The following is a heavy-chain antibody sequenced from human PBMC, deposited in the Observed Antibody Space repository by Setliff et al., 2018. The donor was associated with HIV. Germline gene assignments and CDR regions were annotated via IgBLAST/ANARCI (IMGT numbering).Heavy chain of an antibody. CDR1: GYTFTSYG. CDR2: IIPVFATT. D-gene: IGHD6-6*01. CDR3: AKGTSSSFLGWFDL. Sequence: SVKVSCKASGYTFTSYGISWVRQAPGQGLEWMGGIIPVFATTNYAQRFQGRVTITADENTNTAYMELSSLTSEDTALYFCAKGTSSSFLGWFDLWGQGTLVTVSS. V-gene: IGHV1-69*13. J-gene: IGHJ5*02.